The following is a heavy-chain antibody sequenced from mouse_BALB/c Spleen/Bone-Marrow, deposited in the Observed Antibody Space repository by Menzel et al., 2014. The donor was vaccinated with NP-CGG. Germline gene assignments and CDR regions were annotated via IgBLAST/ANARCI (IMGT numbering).Heavy chain of an antibody. CDR2: IRNKANGYTT. V-gene: IGHV7-3*02. D-gene: IGHD2-14*01. CDR1: GFTFTDYY. Sequence: EVMLVESGGGLVQPGGSLRLSCATSGFTFTDYYVSWVRQPPGKALEWLGFIRNKANGYTTEYSASVKGRFTISRDNSRSILYLQMNTLRAEDSATYYCARDDYRYDGWYFDVWGAETTVTVSS. CDR3: ARDDYRYDGWYFDV. J-gene: IGHJ1*01.